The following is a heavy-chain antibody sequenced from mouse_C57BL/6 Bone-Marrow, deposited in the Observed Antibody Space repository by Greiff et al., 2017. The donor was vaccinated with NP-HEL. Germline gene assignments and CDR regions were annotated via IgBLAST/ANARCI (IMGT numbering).Heavy chain of an antibody. V-gene: IGHV1-26*01. CDR1: GYTFTDYY. J-gene: IGHJ1*03. CDR3: ARRVYDYDVYWYFDV. CDR2: INPNNGGT. Sequence: EVQLQQSGPELVKPGASVKISCKASGYTFTDYYMNWVKQSHGKSLEWIGDINPNNGGTSYNQKFKGKATLTVDKSSSTAYMELRSLTSEDSAVYYCARRVYDYDVYWYFDVWGTGTTVTVSS. D-gene: IGHD2-4*01.